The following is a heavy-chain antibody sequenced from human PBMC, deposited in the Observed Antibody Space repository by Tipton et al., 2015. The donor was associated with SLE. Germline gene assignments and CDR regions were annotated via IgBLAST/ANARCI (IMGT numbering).Heavy chain of an antibody. Sequence: TLSLTCTVSGGSMSSYYWNWIRQAPGKGLEWVGYVCYSGSTKYNPSLKSRVTISIDTSKSQFSLNLSSVTAADTAVYYCARDNPIAGDGMDVWGQGTTVTVSS. J-gene: IGHJ6*02. CDR2: VCYSGST. D-gene: IGHD6-13*01. V-gene: IGHV4-59*01. CDR3: ARDNPIAGDGMDV. CDR1: GGSMSSYY.